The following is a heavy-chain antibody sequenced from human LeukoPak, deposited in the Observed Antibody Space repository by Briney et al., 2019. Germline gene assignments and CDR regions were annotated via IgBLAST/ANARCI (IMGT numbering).Heavy chain of an antibody. CDR2: IKSKTDGGTT. Sequence: GGSLRLSCAASGFTFSDYYMSWIRQAPGKGLEWVGRIKSKTDGGTTDYAAPVKGRFTISRDDSKNTLYLQMNSLKTEDTAVYYCTTALDSYFDYWGQGTLVTVSS. V-gene: IGHV3-15*01. CDR1: GFTFSDYY. CDR3: TTALDSYFDY. D-gene: IGHD3-22*01. J-gene: IGHJ4*02.